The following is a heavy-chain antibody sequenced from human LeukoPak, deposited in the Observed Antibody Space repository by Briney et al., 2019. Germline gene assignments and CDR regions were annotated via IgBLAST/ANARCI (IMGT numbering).Heavy chain of an antibody. CDR2: IRSSSNNV. Sequence: GGSLRLSCAASGFIFSSYNMNWVRQVPGKGLEWVSSIRSSSNNVSYGDSMKGRFTISRDNAKNSLYLQMNSLRAEDTAVYYCARDSPRTGPWGQGILVTVSS. CDR1: GFIFSSYN. CDR3: ARDSPRTGP. D-gene: IGHD1-1*01. V-gene: IGHV3-21*01. J-gene: IGHJ5*02.